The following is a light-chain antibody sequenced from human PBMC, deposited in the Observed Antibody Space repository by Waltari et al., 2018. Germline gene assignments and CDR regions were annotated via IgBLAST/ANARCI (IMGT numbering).Light chain of an antibody. J-gene: IGLJ2*01. CDR3: SSYAGIKKYVL. Sequence: QSALTQPPSASGSPGQSVIISCTGTSSDIGSYNYVSWYQQHPGRAPKLIIHGVTLPPSGVPERFSASKSGNTASLTVSGLQAEDEAKYYCSSYAGIKKYVLFGGGTQLTVL. CDR2: GVT. V-gene: IGLV2-8*01. CDR1: SSDIGSYNY.